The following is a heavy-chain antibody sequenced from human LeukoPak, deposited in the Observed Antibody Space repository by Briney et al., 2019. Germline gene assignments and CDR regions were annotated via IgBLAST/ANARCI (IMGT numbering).Heavy chain of an antibody. V-gene: IGHV3-9*01. J-gene: IGHJ4*02. CDR1: GFTFDDYA. Sequence: GRSLRLSCAASGFTFDDYAMHWVRQAPGKGLEWVSGISWNSGSIGYADSVKGRFTISRDNAKNSLYLQMNSLRAEDTALYYWAKDLRGGYDRWDYFDYWGQGTLVTGFS. CDR3: AKDLRGGYDRWDYFDY. CDR2: ISWNSGSI. D-gene: IGHD5-12*01.